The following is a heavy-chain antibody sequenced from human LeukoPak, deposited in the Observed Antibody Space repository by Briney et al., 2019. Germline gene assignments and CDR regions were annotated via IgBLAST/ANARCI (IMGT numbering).Heavy chain of an antibody. Sequence: PSETLSLTCTVSGGSISHYYWSCLRQPPGKGVEWIGYIYDSGSTNYNPSLESRVTISADTSQNQISLRLRSVTAADTAVYYCARDSSAWSGWFDPWGQGILVTVSS. D-gene: IGHD6-19*01. CDR3: ARDSSAWSGWFDP. CDR2: IYDSGST. V-gene: IGHV4-59*01. CDR1: GGSISHYY. J-gene: IGHJ5*02.